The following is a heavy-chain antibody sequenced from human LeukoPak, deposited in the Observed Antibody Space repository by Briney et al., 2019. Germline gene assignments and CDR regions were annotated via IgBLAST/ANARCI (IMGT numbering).Heavy chain of an antibody. CDR1: GYNFTTSA. CDR2: CSGGGDKT. V-gene: IGHV3-23*01. CDR3: AKDLALAGTGGGFDV. D-gene: IGHD6-19*01. J-gene: IGHJ3*01. Sequence: GGSLRLSCAAHGYNFTTSAIDWVRQHPGKRLQPASGCSGGGDKTYYADSVKGRFTISRDNSKNTVSLKMSSLRAEDTALYYCAKDLALAGTGGGFDVWGQGTRVAVSS.